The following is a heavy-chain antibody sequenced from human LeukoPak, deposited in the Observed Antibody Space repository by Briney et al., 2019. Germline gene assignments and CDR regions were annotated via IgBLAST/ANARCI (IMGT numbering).Heavy chain of an antibody. CDR3: ARSSYSSSSSV. J-gene: IGHJ3*01. D-gene: IGHD6-6*01. Sequence: GGSLRLSCAASGFTFSSYAMHWVRQAPGKGLEWVASINSDGSEGYYADVVKGRFTISRDNAKNSLYLQINSLRAEDTAVYYCARSSYSSSSSVWGQGTMVTVSS. V-gene: IGHV3-7*03. CDR2: INSDGSEG. CDR1: GFTFSSYA.